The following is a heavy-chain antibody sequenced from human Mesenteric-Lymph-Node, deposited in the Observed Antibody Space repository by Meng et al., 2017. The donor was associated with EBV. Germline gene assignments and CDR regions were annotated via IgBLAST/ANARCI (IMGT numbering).Heavy chain of an antibody. Sequence: QVQVAQSGAEVKKPGASVKVACKASGYTFTRSPMSWVRQAPGQRLEWMGWINAGNGGTKYSQKFQGRVTITRDTSASTAYMELSSLRADDTAMYYCARSFAAAAKFDYWGQGTLVTVSS. CDR3: ARSFAAAAKFDY. CDR2: INAGNGGT. CDR1: GYTFTRSP. D-gene: IGHD6-13*01. J-gene: IGHJ4*02. V-gene: IGHV1-3*01.